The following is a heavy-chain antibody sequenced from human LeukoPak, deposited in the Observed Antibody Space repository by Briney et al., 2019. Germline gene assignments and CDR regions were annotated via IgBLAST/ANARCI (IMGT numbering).Heavy chain of an antibody. CDR1: GFTFSTFG. CDR3: AQQDKYLRSLDY. J-gene: IGHJ4*02. Sequence: GGSLRLSCATAGFTFSTFGIHWVRQTPGKGLEWAAAIQSDGSKQYYGDSMKGRFTISTDSSKTTVYLQMNSLRDADTAVSYCAQQDKYLRSLDYWGQGTLVTVSS. D-gene: IGHD2-15*01. V-gene: IGHV3-33*03. CDR2: IQSDGSKQ.